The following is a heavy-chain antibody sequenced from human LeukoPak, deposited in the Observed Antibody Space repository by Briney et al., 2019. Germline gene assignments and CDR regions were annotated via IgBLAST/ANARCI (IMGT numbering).Heavy chain of an antibody. J-gene: IGHJ4*02. CDR1: GGSISSYY. CDR2: IFYSGNT. Sequence: PSETLSLTCTVSGGSISSYYWSWIRQPPGKGLEWIGYIFYSGNTNYNPSLKGRVTISVDTSKNQYSLKLSSVTAADTAVYYCARQGGYMAPLAFWGQGTLVTVSA. CDR3: ARQGGYMAPLAF. D-gene: IGHD6-13*01. V-gene: IGHV4-59*08.